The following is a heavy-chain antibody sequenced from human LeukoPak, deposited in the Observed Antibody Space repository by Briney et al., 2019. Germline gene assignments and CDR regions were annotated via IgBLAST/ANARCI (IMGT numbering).Heavy chain of an antibody. J-gene: IGHJ5*02. CDR3: ARVKAAAATRWFDP. D-gene: IGHD6-13*01. V-gene: IGHV4-30-4*08. CDR1: GGSISSGDYY. CDR2: IYYSGST. Sequence: SETLSLTCTVSGGSISSGDYYWSWIRQPPGKGLEWIGYIYYSGSTYYNPSLKSRVTISVDTSKNQFPLKLSSVTAADTAVYYCARVKAAAATRWFDPWGQGTLVTVSS.